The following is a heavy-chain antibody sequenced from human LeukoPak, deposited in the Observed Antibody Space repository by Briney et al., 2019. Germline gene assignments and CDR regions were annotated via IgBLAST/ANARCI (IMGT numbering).Heavy chain of an antibody. V-gene: IGHV3-74*01. D-gene: IGHD6-13*01. J-gene: IGHJ4*02. CDR2: INSDGSST. Sequence: GGSLRLSCAASGFTFSSYWMHWVRQAPGKGLVWVSRINSDGSSTSYADSVKGRFTISRDNAKNTLYLQMNSLRAEDTAVYYYARQHVPGIAAACSDYWGQGTLVTVSS. CDR1: GFTFSSYW. CDR3: ARQHVPGIAAACSDY.